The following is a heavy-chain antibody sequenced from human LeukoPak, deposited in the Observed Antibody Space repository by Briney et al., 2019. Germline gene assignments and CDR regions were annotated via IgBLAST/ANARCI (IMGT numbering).Heavy chain of an antibody. CDR3: ARPGRQLVPDAFDI. J-gene: IGHJ3*02. CDR1: GGSISSSSYY. V-gene: IGHV4-39*07. D-gene: IGHD6-6*01. CDR2: IYYSGST. Sequence: SETLSLTCTVSGGSISSSSYYWGWIRQPPGKGLEWIGSIYYSGSTYYNPSLKSRVTISVDTSKNQFSLKLSSVTAADTAVYYCARPGRQLVPDAFDIWGQGTMVTVSS.